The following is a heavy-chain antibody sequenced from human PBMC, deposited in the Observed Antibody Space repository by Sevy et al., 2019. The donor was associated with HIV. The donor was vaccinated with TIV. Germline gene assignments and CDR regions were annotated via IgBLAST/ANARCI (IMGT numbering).Heavy chain of an antibody. CDR2: INQKGSVT. D-gene: IGHD2-15*01. Sequence: GGPLSLSCEAPGFSFNSFWMNWFGKTQGKGLEGVANINQKGSVTYYVDSVKGRFTISRDNSRNLLYLQMTSLRVEDTALYYCVRAVATNGSFWGQGTLVTVSS. CDR3: VRAVATNGSF. CDR1: GFSFNSFW. V-gene: IGHV3-7*01. J-gene: IGHJ4*02.